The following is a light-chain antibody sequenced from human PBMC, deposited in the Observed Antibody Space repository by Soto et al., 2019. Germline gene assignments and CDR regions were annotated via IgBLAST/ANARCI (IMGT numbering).Light chain of an antibody. J-gene: IGKJ4*01. V-gene: IGKV3-11*01. CDR2: DAS. Sequence: EIVLTQSPATPSLSPGERATLSCRASQSVSSYLAWYQQKPGQAPRLLIYDASNRATAIPARFSGSGSRTDFTLAISSLEPEDFAVYYCQKRSNRFGGGTKVDIK. CDR1: QSVSSY. CDR3: QKRSNR.